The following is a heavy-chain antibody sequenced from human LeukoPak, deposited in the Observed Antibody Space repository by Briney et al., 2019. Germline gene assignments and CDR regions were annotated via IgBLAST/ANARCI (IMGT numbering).Heavy chain of an antibody. V-gene: IGHV3-7*01. CDR1: GFTFSSYW. Sequence: GGSLRLSCAASGFTFSSYWMSWVRQAPGKGLEWVANIKQDGGEKYYVDSVKGRFTISRDNAKNSLYLQMNSLRAEDTAVYYCAKDRPIFHTYYGDYSGVFDYWGQGTLVTVSS. CDR3: AKDRPIFHTYYGDYSGVFDY. D-gene: IGHD4-17*01. J-gene: IGHJ4*02. CDR2: IKQDGGEK.